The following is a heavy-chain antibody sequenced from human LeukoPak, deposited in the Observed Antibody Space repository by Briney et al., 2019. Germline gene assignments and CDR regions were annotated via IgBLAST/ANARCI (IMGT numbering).Heavy chain of an antibody. CDR1: GGSFSGYY. CDR3: ARAYDFWSGYYQN. Sequence: SETLSLTCAVYGGSFSGYYWSWIRQPPGKGLEWIGEINHSGSTNYNPSLKSRVTISVDTSKNQFSLKLSSVTAADTAVYYCARAYDFWSGYYQNWGQGTLVTVS. J-gene: IGHJ4*02. CDR2: INHSGST. D-gene: IGHD3-3*01. V-gene: IGHV4-34*01.